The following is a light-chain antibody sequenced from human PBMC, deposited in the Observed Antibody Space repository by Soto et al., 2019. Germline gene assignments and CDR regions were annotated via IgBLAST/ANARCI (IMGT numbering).Light chain of an antibody. CDR2: KAS. CDR3: QQYNSYPLT. CDR1: QSISSW. Sequence: DIQMTQSPSTLSASVGDRVTITCRASQSISSWLAWYQQKPGKAPKLLIYKASSLESGVPSRFSGSGSGTEFTLTISSLQPDDFVSYYCQQYNSYPLTFGGGTKVEIK. J-gene: IGKJ4*01. V-gene: IGKV1-5*03.